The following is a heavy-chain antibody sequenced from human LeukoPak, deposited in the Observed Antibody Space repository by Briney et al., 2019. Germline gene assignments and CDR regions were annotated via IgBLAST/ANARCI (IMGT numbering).Heavy chain of an antibody. J-gene: IGHJ4*02. Sequence: GGSLRLSCAASGFTFSSYAMSWVRQAPGKGLEWVSAISGSATTPYYADSVKGRFTISGDNSKNTLCLQMNSLRVEDTAVYYCARDPGAVANFDYWGQGTLVTVSS. V-gene: IGHV3-23*01. CDR3: ARDPGAVANFDY. CDR2: ISGSATTP. D-gene: IGHD6-19*01. CDR1: GFTFSSYA.